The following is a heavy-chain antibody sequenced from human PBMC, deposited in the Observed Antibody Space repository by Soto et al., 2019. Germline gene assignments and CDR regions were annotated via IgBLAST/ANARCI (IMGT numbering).Heavy chain of an antibody. CDR1: GGSISSYY. Sequence: SETLSLTCTVSGGSISSYYWSWIRQPPGKGLEWIGYIYYSGSTYYNPSLKSRVTISVDTSKNQFSLKLSSVTAADTAVYYCARDRHCTNGVCYLSTTRNAFDIWGQGTMVTVSS. CDR2: IYYSGST. CDR3: ARDRHCTNGVCYLSTTRNAFDI. V-gene: IGHV4-59*12. D-gene: IGHD2-8*01. J-gene: IGHJ3*02.